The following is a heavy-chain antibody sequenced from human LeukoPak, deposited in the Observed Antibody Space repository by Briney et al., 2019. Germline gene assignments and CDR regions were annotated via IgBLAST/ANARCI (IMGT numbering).Heavy chain of an antibody. CDR3: ARDLEII. Sequence: PSETLSLTCAVYGGSFSGYYWSWIRQPPGKGLVWIGEINHSGSTNYNPSLKSRVTISVDTSKNQFSLKLSSVTAADTAVYYCARDLEIIGGQGTLVTVSS. V-gene: IGHV4-34*01. CDR2: INHSGST. D-gene: IGHD1-1*01. CDR1: GGSFSGYY. J-gene: IGHJ4*02.